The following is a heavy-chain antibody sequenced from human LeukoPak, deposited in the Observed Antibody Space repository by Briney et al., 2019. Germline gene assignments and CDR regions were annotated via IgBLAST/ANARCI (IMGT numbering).Heavy chain of an antibody. CDR1: GFTFSTYS. Sequence: PGGSLRLSCAASGFTFSTYSMNWVRQAPGKGLEWVSSISSSSSYIYYADSVKGRFTISRDNSKNTLYLQMNSLRAEDTAVYYCAKDDAIVVVPAAIDYWGQGTLVTVSS. J-gene: IGHJ4*02. CDR2: ISSSSSYI. CDR3: AKDDAIVVVPAAIDY. V-gene: IGHV3-21*04. D-gene: IGHD2-2*01.